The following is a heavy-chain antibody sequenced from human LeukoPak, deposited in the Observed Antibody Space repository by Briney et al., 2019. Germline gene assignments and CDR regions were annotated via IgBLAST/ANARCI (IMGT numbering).Heavy chain of an antibody. V-gene: IGHV4-34*01. CDR3: ARGGYDILTGQPFDY. Sequence: PSETLSLTCAVYGGSFSGYYWSWIRQPPGKGLEWIGEINHSGSTSYNPSLKSRVTISVDTSKNQFSLKLSSVTAADTAVYYCARGGYDILTGQPFDYWGQGTLVTVSS. CDR2: INHSGST. CDR1: GGSFSGYY. J-gene: IGHJ4*02. D-gene: IGHD3-9*01.